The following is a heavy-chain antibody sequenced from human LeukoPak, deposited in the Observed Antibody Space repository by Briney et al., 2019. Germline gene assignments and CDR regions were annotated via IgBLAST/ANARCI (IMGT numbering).Heavy chain of an antibody. Sequence: GGSLRLSCAASEFTVSNNYMSWVRQAPGKGLEWVSSISGSGDNTYYAESVKGRFTISRHNSKNTLYLQMNSLRAEDTAVYYCARSYYDSSGYRDYWGQGTLVTVSS. CDR2: ISGSGDNT. V-gene: IGHV3-53*04. D-gene: IGHD3-22*01. CDR1: EFTVSNNY. J-gene: IGHJ4*02. CDR3: ARSYYDSSGYRDY.